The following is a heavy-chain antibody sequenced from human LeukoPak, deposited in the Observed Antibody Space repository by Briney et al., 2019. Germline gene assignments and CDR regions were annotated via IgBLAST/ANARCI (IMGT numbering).Heavy chain of an antibody. CDR3: ARIAAADTIYNNWFDP. CDR1: GYTFTGYY. CDR2: INPNSGGT. Sequence: ASVKVSCMASGYTFTGYYIHWARQAPGQRLEWMGWINPNSGGTNYAQKFQGRVTMTRDTSISTAYMELSRLRSDDTAVYYCARIAAADTIYNNWFDPWGQGTLVTVSS. D-gene: IGHD6-13*01. V-gene: IGHV1-2*02. J-gene: IGHJ5*02.